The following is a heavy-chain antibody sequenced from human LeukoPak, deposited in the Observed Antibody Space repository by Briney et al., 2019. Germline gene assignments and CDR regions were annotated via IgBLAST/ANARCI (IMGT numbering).Heavy chain of an antibody. Sequence: PGGSLRLSCAVSGFSVSNNYMNWVRQAPGKGLEWVSSISSSSSYIYYADSVKGRFTISRDNAKNSLYLQMNSLRAEDTAVYYCARDVDTAMVGSFDYWGQGTLVTVSS. CDR1: GFSVSNNY. V-gene: IGHV3-21*01. J-gene: IGHJ4*02. D-gene: IGHD5-18*01. CDR2: ISSSSSYI. CDR3: ARDVDTAMVGSFDY.